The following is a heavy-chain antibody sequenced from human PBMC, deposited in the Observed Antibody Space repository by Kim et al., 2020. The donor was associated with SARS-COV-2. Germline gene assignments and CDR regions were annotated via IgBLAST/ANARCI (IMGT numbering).Heavy chain of an antibody. Sequence: GGSLRLSCVASGFTFSSYWMHWVRQAPGQGLVLVSRVNSDGSSTSYADSVKGRFTIYRDNATNTLYLQMNSLRAEDTAVYYCATLSTGYVWDKFDYWGQGTLVTVSS. D-gene: IGHD3-16*01. J-gene: IGHJ4*02. CDR1: GFTFSSYW. CDR3: ATLSTGYVWDKFDY. V-gene: IGHV3-74*01. CDR2: VNSDGSST.